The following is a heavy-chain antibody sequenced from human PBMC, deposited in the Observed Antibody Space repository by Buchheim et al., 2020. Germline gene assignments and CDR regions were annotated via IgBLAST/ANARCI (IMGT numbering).Heavy chain of an antibody. J-gene: IGHJ5*02. CDR2: ISSSGTTM. V-gene: IGHV3-48*04. D-gene: IGHD5-12*01. Sequence: EVQLVESGGGLVQPGGSLRLSCAASGFTFSSYWMHWVRQAPGEGLEWVAYISSSGTTMYYSDSVKGRFTISRDNAKTSVYLQMNSLRPDDTAVYYCARDLRGFDGLDPWGQGTL. CDR3: ARDLRGFDGLDP. CDR1: GFTFSSYW.